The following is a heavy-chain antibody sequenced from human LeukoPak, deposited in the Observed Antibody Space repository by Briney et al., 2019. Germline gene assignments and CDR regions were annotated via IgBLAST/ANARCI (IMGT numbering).Heavy chain of an antibody. J-gene: IGHJ3*02. D-gene: IGHD3-10*01. CDR1: GGSISSYY. Sequence: SETLSLTCTVSGGSISSYYWSWIRQPPGKGLEWIGYIYYSGSTNYNPSLKSRVTISVDTSKNQFSLKLSSVTAADTAVYYCASLVLLYNDAFDIWGQGTMVTVSS. CDR3: ASLVLLYNDAFDI. V-gene: IGHV4-59*01. CDR2: IYYSGST.